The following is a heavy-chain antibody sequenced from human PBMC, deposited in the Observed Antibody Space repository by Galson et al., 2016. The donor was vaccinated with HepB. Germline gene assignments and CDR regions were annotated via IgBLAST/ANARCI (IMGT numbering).Heavy chain of an antibody. J-gene: IGHJ3*02. CDR2: IIPLLGIT. D-gene: IGHD2-2*01. CDR3: ARDWNRHVLLPPAMLPENALDI. Sequence: SVKVSCKASGDSFSNFAISWVRQAPGQGLEWMGRIIPLLGITNYAQKFQGRVTITADKSTSTAYMELSSLRSEDTAVYYCARDWNRHVLLPPAMLPENALDIWGQGTMLTVSS. CDR1: GDSFSNFA. V-gene: IGHV1-69*04.